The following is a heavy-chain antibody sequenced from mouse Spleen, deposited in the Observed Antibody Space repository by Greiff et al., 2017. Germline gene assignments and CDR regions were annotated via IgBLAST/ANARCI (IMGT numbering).Heavy chain of an antibody. CDR3: ARRALLHPYFDY. V-gene: IGHV5-9-1*01. CDR1: GFTFSSYA. J-gene: IGHJ2*01. D-gene: IGHD1-2*01. Sequence: EVKLVESGGGLVKPGGSLKLSCAASGFTFSSYAMSWVRQTPEKRLEWVATISSGGSYTYYPDSVKGRFTISRDNAKNTLYLQMSSLRSEDTAMYYCARRALLHPYFDYWGQGTTLTVSS. CDR2: ISSGGSYT.